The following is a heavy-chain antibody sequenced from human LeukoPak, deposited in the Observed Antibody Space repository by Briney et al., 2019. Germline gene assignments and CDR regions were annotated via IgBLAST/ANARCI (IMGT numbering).Heavy chain of an antibody. CDR3: ARGGLAARRRYYYYYMDV. D-gene: IGHD6-6*01. J-gene: IGHJ6*03. V-gene: IGHV5-51*01. CDR1: GYSFTSYW. CDR2: IYPGDSDT. Sequence: GESLKISCKGSGYSFTSYWIGWVRQMPGKGLEWMGIIYPGDSDTRYSPSFQGQVTISADKSISTAYLQWSSLKASDTAMYYCARGGLAARRRYYYYYMDVWGKGTTVTVSS.